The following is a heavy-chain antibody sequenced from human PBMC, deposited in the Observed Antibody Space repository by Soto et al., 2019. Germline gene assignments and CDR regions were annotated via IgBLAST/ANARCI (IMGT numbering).Heavy chain of an antibody. V-gene: IGHV3-23*01. CDR3: AKDAVYKDGLWLMDS. CDR1: GFTISTFA. D-gene: IGHD2-21*01. CDR2: VTGSGGQI. J-gene: IGHJ5*02. Sequence: LRLSCAASGFTISTFAMTWVRQAPGKGLECVSGVTGSGGQIHYADSVKGRFTISKDNSKNTLYLQMSNLREEDTALYYCAKDAVYKDGLWLMDSWGQGTLVTVSS.